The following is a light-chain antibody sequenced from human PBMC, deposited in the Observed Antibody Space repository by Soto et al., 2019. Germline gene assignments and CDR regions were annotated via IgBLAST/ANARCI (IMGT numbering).Light chain of an antibody. J-gene: IGKJ4*01. CDR3: QQYDNLPFS. CDR2: DAS. V-gene: IGKV1-33*01. Sequence: DLQMSQSPSSLSASVGDRVTITCQASQDISNYLNWYQHKPGKPPKLLIYDASNLETGVPSRFSGSKSGTAFTFTISSLRPEDIATYYCQQYDNLPFSFGGGTKVEIK. CDR1: QDISNY.